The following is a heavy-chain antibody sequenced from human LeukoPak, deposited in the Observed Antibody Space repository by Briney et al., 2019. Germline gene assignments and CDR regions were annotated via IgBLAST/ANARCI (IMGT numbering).Heavy chain of an antibody. J-gene: IGHJ4*02. CDR2: IYSDNT. D-gene: IGHD4/OR15-4a*01. CDR1: GGSFSGHY. Sequence: ETLSLTCAVYGGSFSGHYGSWVRQAPGKGLEWVSFIYSDNTHYSDSVKGRFTISRDNSKNTLYLQMNSLRAEDTAVYYCARRAGAYSHPYDYWGQGTLVTVSS. CDR3: ARRAGAYSHPYDY. V-gene: IGHV3-53*01.